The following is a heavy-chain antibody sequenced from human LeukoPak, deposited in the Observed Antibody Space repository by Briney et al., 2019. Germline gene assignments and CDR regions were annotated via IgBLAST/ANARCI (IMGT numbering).Heavy chain of an antibody. CDR1: GGTFSSYA. Sequence: ASVKVSCKASGGTFSSYAISWVRQAPGQGLEWMGGIIPIFGTANYAQKFQSRVTITTDESTSTAYMELSSLRSEDTAVYYCASGYYYDSSGYRGDYWGQGTLVTVSS. D-gene: IGHD3-22*01. CDR3: ASGYYYDSSGYRGDY. J-gene: IGHJ4*02. CDR2: IIPIFGTA. V-gene: IGHV1-69*05.